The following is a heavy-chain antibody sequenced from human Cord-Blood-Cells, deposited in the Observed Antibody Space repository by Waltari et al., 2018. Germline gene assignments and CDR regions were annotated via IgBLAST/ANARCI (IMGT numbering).Heavy chain of an antibody. J-gene: IGHJ5*02. D-gene: IGHD3-22*01. CDR2: INPNSGGP. CDR1: GYTFTGYY. V-gene: IGHV1-2*04. Sequence: QVQLVQSGAEVKKPGASVKVSCKASGYTFTGYYMHWVRQAPGQGPEWMGWINPNSGGPNSSQKFQGWVTMTRDTSIRTAYMELSRLRSDDTAVYYCARAANYYDSSGYYYVDWFDPWGQGTLVTVSS. CDR3: ARAANYYDSSGYYYVDWFDP.